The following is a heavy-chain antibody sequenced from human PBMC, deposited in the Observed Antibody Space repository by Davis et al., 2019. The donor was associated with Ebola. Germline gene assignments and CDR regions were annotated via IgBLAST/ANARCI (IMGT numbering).Heavy chain of an antibody. J-gene: IGHJ4*02. D-gene: IGHD3-3*01. CDR3: AKAPVRFLEWFTTDY. V-gene: IGHV3-23*01. CDR1: GFTFSGYA. Sequence: GGSLRLSCAASGFTFSGYAMSWVRQASGKGLEWVSAISGSGGSTYYAGSVKGRFTISRDNSRNTLYLQMNSLRAEDTAVYYCAKAPVRFLEWFTTDYWGQGTLVTVSS. CDR2: ISGSGGST.